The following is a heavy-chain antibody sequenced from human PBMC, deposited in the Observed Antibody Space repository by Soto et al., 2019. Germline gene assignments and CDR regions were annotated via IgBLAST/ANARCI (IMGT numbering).Heavy chain of an antibody. D-gene: IGHD2-2*01. J-gene: IGHJ3*02. V-gene: IGHV3-15*01. Sequence: PGGSLRLSCAASGFTFSNAWMSWVCQAPGKGLEWVGRIKSKTDGGTTDYAAPVKGRFTISRDDSKNTLYLQMNSLKTEDTAVYYCTTESKLVVPAARNDVFDIWGQGTMVTVSS. CDR2: IKSKTDGGTT. CDR3: TTESKLVVPAARNDVFDI. CDR1: GFTFSNAW.